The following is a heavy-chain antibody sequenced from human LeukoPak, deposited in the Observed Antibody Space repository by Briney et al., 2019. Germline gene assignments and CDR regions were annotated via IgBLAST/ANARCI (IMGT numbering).Heavy chain of an antibody. V-gene: IGHV4-34*01. CDR2: INHSGST. J-gene: IGHJ4*02. Sequence: SETLSLTCAVNGRSFSGYYWSWIRQPPGKGLEWIGEINHSGSTNYNPSLKSRVTISVDTSKNQFSLKLSSVTAADTAVYYCARRGITMGRGKMYYFDYWGQGTLVTVSS. CDR1: GRSFSGYY. CDR3: ARRGITMGRGKMYYFDY. D-gene: IGHD3-10*01.